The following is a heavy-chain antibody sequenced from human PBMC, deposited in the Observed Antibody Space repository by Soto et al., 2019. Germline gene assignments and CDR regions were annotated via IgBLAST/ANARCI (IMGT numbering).Heavy chain of an antibody. CDR1: GFTFSNYA. CDR3: ASGPSAGYIYGSNGGFLAY. J-gene: IGHJ4*02. Sequence: GGSLRLSCAASGFTFSNYAVTWVRQAPGKGLEWVSTISGSGGSTYYADSVKGRFTISRDNSKNTLFLQMNSLRDEDTAVYYCASGPSAGYIYGSNGGFLAYWGQGTLVTVSS. CDR2: ISGSGGST. D-gene: IGHD5-18*01. V-gene: IGHV3-23*01.